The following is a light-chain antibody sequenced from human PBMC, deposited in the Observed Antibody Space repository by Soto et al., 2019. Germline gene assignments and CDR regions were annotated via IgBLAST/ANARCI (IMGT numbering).Light chain of an antibody. J-gene: IGLJ1*01. V-gene: IGLV2-8*01. CDR1: SSDVGAYDY. CDR3: SSYGGSNSFYV. Sequence: SVLTQPPSASGSPGHSVTISCTGTSSDVGAYDYVSCYLHYPGKAPKLMIYEVSKRPSGVPDRFSGSKSGNSASLTVSGLQAEDEADYYCSSYGGSNSFYVLGTGTKATVL. CDR2: EVS.